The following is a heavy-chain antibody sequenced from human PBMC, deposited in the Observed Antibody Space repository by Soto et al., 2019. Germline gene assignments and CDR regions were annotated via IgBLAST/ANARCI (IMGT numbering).Heavy chain of an antibody. D-gene: IGHD3-22*01. CDR1: GGTVSSYA. Sequence: ASVKVSCKASGGTVSSYAISWVRQAPGQGLEWMGGIIPIFGTANYAQKFQGRVTITADESTSTAYMELSSLRSEDTAVYYCARDAYYDSSGYYYPYYFDYWGKGTLVTVSS. CDR3: ARDAYYDSSGYYYPYYFDY. CDR2: IIPIFGTA. V-gene: IGHV1-69*13. J-gene: IGHJ4*02.